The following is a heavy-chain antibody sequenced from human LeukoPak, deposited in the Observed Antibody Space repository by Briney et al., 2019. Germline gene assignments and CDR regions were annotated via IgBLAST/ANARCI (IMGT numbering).Heavy chain of an antibody. CDR1: GFTFSSYA. D-gene: IGHD3-10*01. Sequence: PGGSLRLSCAASGFTFSSYAMSWVRQAPGKGLEWVSSISSSSSYIYYADSVKGRFTISRDNAKNSLYLQMNSLRAEDTAVYYCASPTSITMVRGVIITPWGQGTLVTVSS. CDR3: ASPTSITMVRGVIITP. CDR2: ISSSSSYI. V-gene: IGHV3-21*01. J-gene: IGHJ5*02.